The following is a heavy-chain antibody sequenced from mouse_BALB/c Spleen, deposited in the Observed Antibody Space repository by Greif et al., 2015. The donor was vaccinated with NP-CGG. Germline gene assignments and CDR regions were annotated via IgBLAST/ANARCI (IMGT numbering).Heavy chain of an antibody. J-gene: IGHJ4*01. Sequence: QVQLKESGPELVKPGASVKISCKASGHTFTDYYINWVKQKPGQGLEWIGWIYPGSGNTKYNEKFKGKATLTVDTSSSTAYMQLSSLTSEDTAVYFCARGTGTEAMDYWGQGTSVTVSS. CDR3: ARGTGTEAMDY. V-gene: IGHV1-84*02. CDR2: IYPGSGNT. D-gene: IGHD4-1*01. CDR1: GHTFTDYY.